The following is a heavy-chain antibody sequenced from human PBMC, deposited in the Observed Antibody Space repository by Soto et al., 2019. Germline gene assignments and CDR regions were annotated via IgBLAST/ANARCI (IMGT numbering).Heavy chain of an antibody. J-gene: IGHJ6*02. CDR3: ARDVPLNYYDGTFSYYAMDV. V-gene: IGHV1-69*01. Sequence: QVQLVQSGAEVKKPGSSVKVSCKASGGTFSSHAISWVRQAPGQGREGMGVFIPFFKATNYAQKFQGRVTITADDSTSTAYMDLYSLRSEDTAVYYCARDVPLNYYDGTFSYYAMDVWGQGTTVTVSS. D-gene: IGHD3-16*01. CDR2: FIPFFKAT. CDR1: GGTFSSHA.